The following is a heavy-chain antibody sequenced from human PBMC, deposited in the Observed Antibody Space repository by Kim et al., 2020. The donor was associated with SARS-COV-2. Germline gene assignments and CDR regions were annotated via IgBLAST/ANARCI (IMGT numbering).Heavy chain of an antibody. Sequence: GGSLRLSCTASGFTFGDYAMSWVRQAPGKGLEWVGFIRSKAYGGTTEYAAYVKGRFTISRDDSKSIAYLQMNSLKTEDTAVYYCTRDIVVVVAATPYYFDYWGQGTLVTVSS. CDR2: IRSKAYGGTT. CDR3: TRDIVVVVAATPYYFDY. V-gene: IGHV3-49*04. CDR1: GFTFGDYA. D-gene: IGHD2-15*01. J-gene: IGHJ4*02.